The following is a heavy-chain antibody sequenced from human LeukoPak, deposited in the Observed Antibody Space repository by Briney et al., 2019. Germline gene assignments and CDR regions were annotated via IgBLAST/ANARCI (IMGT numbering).Heavy chain of an antibody. J-gene: IGHJ4*02. CDR3: ARRASYDSSGYYQYYFDY. D-gene: IGHD3-22*01. Sequence: PSETLSLTCAVYGGSFSGYYWSWIRQPPGKGLEWIGEINHSGSTNYNPSLKSRVTISVDTSKNQFSLKLSSVTAADTAVYYCARRASYDSSGYYQYYFDYWGQGTLVTVSS. V-gene: IGHV4-34*01. CDR1: GGSFSGYY. CDR2: INHSGST.